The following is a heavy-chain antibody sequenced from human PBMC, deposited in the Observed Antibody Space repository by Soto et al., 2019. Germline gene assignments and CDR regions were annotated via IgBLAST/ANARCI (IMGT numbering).Heavy chain of an antibody. V-gene: IGHV3-23*01. Sequence: EVQLLESGGGLVQPGGSLRLSCAASGFTFSSYAMSWVRQAPGKGLEWVSAISGSGGSTYYADSVKGRFTISRDNSNNTLYLQMNSLRADDTAVYYCAKFSVTYEYSYNDYWGQGTLVTVSS. CDR3: AKFSVTYEYSYNDY. CDR1: GFTFSSYA. CDR2: ISGSGGST. J-gene: IGHJ4*02. D-gene: IGHD5-18*01.